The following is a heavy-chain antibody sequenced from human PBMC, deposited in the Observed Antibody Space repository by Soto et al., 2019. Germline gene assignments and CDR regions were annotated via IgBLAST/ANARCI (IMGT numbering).Heavy chain of an antibody. CDR1: GGTFSSYA. V-gene: IGHV1-69*13. J-gene: IGHJ6*02. CDR3: ASLIAAAGPPHSPRYYYGMDV. Sequence: GASVKVSCKASGGTFSSYAISRVRQAPGQGLEWMGGIIPIFGTAAYAQKFQGRVTITADESTSTAYMELSSLRSEDTAVHYCASLIAAAGPPHSPRYYYGMDVWGQGTTVTVSS. D-gene: IGHD6-13*01. CDR2: IIPIFGTA.